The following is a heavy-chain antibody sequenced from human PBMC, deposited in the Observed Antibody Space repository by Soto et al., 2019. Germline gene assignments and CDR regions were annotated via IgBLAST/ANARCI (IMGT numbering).Heavy chain of an antibody. CDR2: IDLRDSYT. J-gene: IGHJ3*02. D-gene: IGHD3-22*01. CDR3: AMKYYYDSSGYYKPAAFDI. CDR1: GYSFTSDC. Sequence: PGASLKTCWKGSGYSFTSDCSSGGRQIPGEGVGWMGSIDLRDSYTNYSPSFQGQITISGDKSTSTDYLQWSSLKASDTAMYYCAMKYYYDSSGYYKPAAFDIWGQGTMVTVSS. V-gene: IGHV5-10-1*04.